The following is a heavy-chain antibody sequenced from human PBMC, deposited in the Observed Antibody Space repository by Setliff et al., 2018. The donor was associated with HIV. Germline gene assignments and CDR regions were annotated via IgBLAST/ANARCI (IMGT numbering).Heavy chain of an antibody. Sequence: GESLKISCKASGYSFTTYWIGWVRQMPGKGLEWMGVIYPGDSDTRYSPSFQGQVTISADKSITTAYVQWSSLKASDTAMYYCATWTRAEASENFQHWGQGTLVTAPQ. D-gene: IGHD1-1*01. CDR3: ATWTRAEASENFQH. CDR2: IYPGDSDT. V-gene: IGHV5-51*01. J-gene: IGHJ1*01. CDR1: GYSFTTYW.